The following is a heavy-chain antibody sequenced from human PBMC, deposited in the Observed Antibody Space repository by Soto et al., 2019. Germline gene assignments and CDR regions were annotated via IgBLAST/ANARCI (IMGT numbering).Heavy chain of an antibody. J-gene: IGHJ3*02. Sequence: GASVKVSCKASGYTFTGYYMHWVRQAPGQGLEWMRWINPNSGGTNYAQKFQGWVTMTRDTSISTAYMELSRLRSDDTAVYYCARFKSSGMDAFDIWGQGTMVTVSS. CDR3: ARFKSSGMDAFDI. CDR1: GYTFTGYY. D-gene: IGHD6-13*01. CDR2: INPNSGGT. V-gene: IGHV1-2*04.